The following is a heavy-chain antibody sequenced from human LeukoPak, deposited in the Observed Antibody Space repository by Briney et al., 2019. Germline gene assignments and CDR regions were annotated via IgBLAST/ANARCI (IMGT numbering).Heavy chain of an antibody. CDR2: ISSSSSYI. V-gene: IGHV3-21*01. Sequence: GGSLRLXCAASGFTFSSYSMNWVRQAPGKGLEWVSSISSSSSYIYYADSVKGRFTISRDNAKNSLYLQMNSQRAEDTAVYYCARDPPPSVAVAAPALDYWGQGTLVTVSS. CDR3: ARDPPPSVAVAAPALDY. D-gene: IGHD6-19*01. J-gene: IGHJ4*02. CDR1: GFTFSSYS.